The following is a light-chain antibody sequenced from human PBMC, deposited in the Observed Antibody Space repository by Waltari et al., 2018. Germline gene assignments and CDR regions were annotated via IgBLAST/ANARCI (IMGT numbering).Light chain of an antibody. CDR3: MQSIELPT. CDR1: DSLRHTDGKTY. J-gene: IGKJ5*01. Sequence: VLTQTPPSLSVTPGQPASLPRTSGDSLRHTDGKTYLYWYLQKSGQSPQLLIYEVSSRFSGVPDRISGSGSGTDFTLKISRVEAEDVGVYYCMQSIELPTFGQGTRLEIK. V-gene: IGKV2D-29*02. CDR2: EVS.